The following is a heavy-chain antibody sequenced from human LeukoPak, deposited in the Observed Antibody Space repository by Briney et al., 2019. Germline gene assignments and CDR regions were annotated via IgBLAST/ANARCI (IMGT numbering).Heavy chain of an antibody. J-gene: IGHJ4*02. V-gene: IGHV1-2*02. CDR1: GYTFTGYY. Sequence: ASVKVSCKASGYTFTGYYMHWVRQAPGQGLEWMGWINPNSGGTNYAQKFQGRVTMTRDTSISTAYMELSRLRSDDTAVYYCASLQYYYDSSGYFDYWGQGTLVTVSS. CDR2: INPNSGGT. CDR3: ASLQYYYDSSGYFDY. D-gene: IGHD3-22*01.